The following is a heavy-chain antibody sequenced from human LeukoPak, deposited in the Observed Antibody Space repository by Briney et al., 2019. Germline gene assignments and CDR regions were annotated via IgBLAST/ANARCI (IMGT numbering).Heavy chain of an antibody. V-gene: IGHV1-2*02. D-gene: IGHD6-19*01. CDR3: ARAAIAVAGDYHYHYMDV. J-gene: IGHJ6*03. CDR2: ISPNGAGT. CDR1: GYTFTGHY. Sequence: ASVKVSCKASGYTFTGHYMHWVRQAPGQGLEWMGWISPNGAGTDYAQRFQGRVTMTRDTSISTAYMELSRLRSDDTAVYYCARAAIAVAGDYHYHYMDVWGKGTTVTVSS.